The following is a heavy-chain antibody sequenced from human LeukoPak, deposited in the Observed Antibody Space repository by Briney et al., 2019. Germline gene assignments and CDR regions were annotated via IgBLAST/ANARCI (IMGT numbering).Heavy chain of an antibody. CDR1: GFTFSSYW. Sequence: GGSRRLSCAGSGFTFSSYWMHWVRQAPGKGLVWVSRINSDGSDTIYADSVKGRFTISRDNAKNTLYLQMNSLRAEDTAVYYCALLAAADSESWGQGTLVTVSS. V-gene: IGHV3-74*01. CDR3: ALLAAADSES. CDR2: INSDGSDT. J-gene: IGHJ5*02. D-gene: IGHD6-13*01.